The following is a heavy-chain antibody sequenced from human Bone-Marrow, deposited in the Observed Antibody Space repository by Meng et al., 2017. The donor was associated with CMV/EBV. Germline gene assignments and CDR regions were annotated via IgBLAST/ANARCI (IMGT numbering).Heavy chain of an antibody. Sequence: SETLSLTCAVYGGSFSGYYWSWIRQPPGKGLEWIGEINHSGSTNYNPSLKSRVTISVDTSKNQFSLKLSSVTAADTAVYYCAREGRGYGFWGQGKLVTISS. CDR2: INHSGST. V-gene: IGHV4-34*01. J-gene: IGHJ4*02. CDR3: AREGRGYGF. CDR1: GGSFSGYY. D-gene: IGHD3-22*01.